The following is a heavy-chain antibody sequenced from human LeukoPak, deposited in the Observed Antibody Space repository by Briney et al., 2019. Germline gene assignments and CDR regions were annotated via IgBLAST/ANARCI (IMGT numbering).Heavy chain of an antibody. D-gene: IGHD6-19*01. CDR1: GASIRSYQ. CDR2: IYYSGST. CDR3: ARSLVAVAGRGYNWFDP. J-gene: IGHJ5*02. Sequence: SETLSLTCTASGASIRSYQWSWIRQPPGKGLEWIGNIYYSGSTNYNPSLKSRVTISVDTSKNQFSLKLSPVTAADTAVYYCARSLVAVAGRGYNWFDPWGQGTLVTVSS. V-gene: IGHV4-59*01.